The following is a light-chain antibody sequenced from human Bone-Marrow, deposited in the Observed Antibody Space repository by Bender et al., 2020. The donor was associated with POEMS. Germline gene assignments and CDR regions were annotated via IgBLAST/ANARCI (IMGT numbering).Light chain of an antibody. CDR2: DVT. CDR3: SSFTSSSTII. V-gene: IGLV2-14*03. Sequence: QSALTQPASVSGSPGQSITISCTGTSSDVGANNYVSWYQQHPGKAPQLNIYDVTNRPSGVSNRFSGSKSGNTASLTISGLQAEDEADYYCSSFTSSSTIIFGGGTKLTVL. J-gene: IGLJ2*01. CDR1: SSDVGANNY.